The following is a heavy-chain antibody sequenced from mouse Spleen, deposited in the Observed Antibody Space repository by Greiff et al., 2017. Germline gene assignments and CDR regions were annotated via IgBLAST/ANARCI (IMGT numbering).Heavy chain of an antibody. Sequence: VQGVESGAELVRPGTSVKVSCKASGYAFTNYLIEWVKQRPGQGLEWIGVINPGSGGTNYNEKFKGKATLTADKSSSTAYMQLSSLTSEDSAVYFCARSYYYGSSYDWYFDVWGAGTTVTVSS. V-gene: IGHV1-54*01. J-gene: IGHJ1*01. D-gene: IGHD1-1*01. CDR2: INPGSGGT. CDR1: GYAFTNYL. CDR3: ARSYYYGSSYDWYFDV.